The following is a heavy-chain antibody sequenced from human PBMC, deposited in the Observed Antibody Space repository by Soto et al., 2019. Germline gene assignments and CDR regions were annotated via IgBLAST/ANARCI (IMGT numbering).Heavy chain of an antibody. CDR1: GFTFSSYA. J-gene: IGHJ4*02. Sequence: EVQLLESGGGLVQPGVSLRLSCEASGFTFSSYARSCVRQAPGNGLEWVAAISGSGGSTYYADSVKGRFTIYRDNSMNLLYLQMTSLTAEDTAVSYCSKLHALVVGISQHWGQGTLVTVSS. CDR2: ISGSGGST. V-gene: IGHV3-23*01. CDR3: SKLHALVVGISQH. D-gene: IGHD6-13*01.